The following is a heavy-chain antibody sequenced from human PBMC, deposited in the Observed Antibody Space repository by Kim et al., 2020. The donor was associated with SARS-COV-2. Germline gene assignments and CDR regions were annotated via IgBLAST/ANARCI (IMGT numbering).Heavy chain of an antibody. CDR3: ARHNGISA. Sequence: GGSLRLSCAASGLTFSGDSMNWVRQAPGKGLEWVANINQDESAKQYVDSVKGRFTISRDNAKNSLYLQMNSLRAEDTAVYYCARHNGISAWGQGTLVTVSS. CDR1: GLTFSGDS. V-gene: IGHV3-7*01. D-gene: IGHD2-15*01. CDR2: INQDESAK. J-gene: IGHJ5*02.